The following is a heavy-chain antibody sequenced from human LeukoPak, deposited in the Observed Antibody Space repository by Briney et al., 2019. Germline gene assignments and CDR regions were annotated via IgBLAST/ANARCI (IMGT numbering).Heavy chain of an antibody. Sequence: SQTLSLTCAISGDSVSSKSASWNWIRQSPSRGLEWLGRTYSRSKWFNDYAVSVKSRITINPDTSKNQFSLQLNSVTPEDTAVYYCARDLNTGYSSSWPFDYWGQGTLVTVSS. J-gene: IGHJ4*02. CDR3: ARDLNTGYSSSWPFDY. V-gene: IGHV6-1*01. D-gene: IGHD6-13*01. CDR1: GDSVSSKSAS. CDR2: TYSRSKWFN.